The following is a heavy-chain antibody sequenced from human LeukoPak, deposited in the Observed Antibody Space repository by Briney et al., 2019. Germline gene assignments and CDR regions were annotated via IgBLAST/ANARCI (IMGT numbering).Heavy chain of an antibody. V-gene: IGHV3-23*01. Sequence: GGSLRLSCAASGFTFRRYGMSWVRQAPEKGLEWVSAISGSGSSTYYGDSVKGRFTISRDNSKNTLYLQMNSLRAEDTAVYYCAKDRSSGSFFDYWGQGTLVTVSS. D-gene: IGHD3-22*01. CDR2: ISGSGSST. J-gene: IGHJ4*02. CDR3: AKDRSSGSFFDY. CDR1: GFTFRRYG.